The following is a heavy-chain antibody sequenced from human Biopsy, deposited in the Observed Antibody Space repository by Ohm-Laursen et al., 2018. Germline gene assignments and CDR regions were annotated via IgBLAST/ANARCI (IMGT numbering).Heavy chain of an antibody. J-gene: IGHJ6*02. CDR2: FSSSSDYI. CDR1: GFTLSSSS. Sequence: SLRLSCSASGFTLSSSSMNWVCQTPGQGLERVSTFSSSSDYIYYVDSVKGRFTISRDNAKISLYLQMISLRAEYTAVYYCARSRGSSGIATIYYYCMDVWGQGATVTVSS. V-gene: IGHV3-21*01. CDR3: ARSRGSSGIATIYYYCMDV. D-gene: IGHD3-10*01.